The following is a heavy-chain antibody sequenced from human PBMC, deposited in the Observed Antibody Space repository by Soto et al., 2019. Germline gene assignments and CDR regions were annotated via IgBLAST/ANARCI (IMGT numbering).Heavy chain of an antibody. V-gene: IGHV4-39*01. D-gene: IGHD3-22*01. CDR1: GGSISSRSFF. Sequence: QVQLQESGPGLVKSAETLSLTCTVSGGSISSRSFFWGWIRQPPGRGLEWIGSIYYSRSTYYNPSLKSRVTKSADKSKNQFSLQLRSVTAADTAVYYCARLYGSGYYSPDYWGQGTLVTVSS. J-gene: IGHJ4*02. CDR3: ARLYGSGYYSPDY. CDR2: IYYSRST.